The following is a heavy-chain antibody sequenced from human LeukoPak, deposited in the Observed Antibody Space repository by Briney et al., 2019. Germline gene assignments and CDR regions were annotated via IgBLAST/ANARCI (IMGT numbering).Heavy chain of an antibody. Sequence: SETLSLTCTVSGGSISSYYWSWIRQPAGKGLEWIGRIYTSGSTNYNPSLKSRVTMSVDTSKNQFSLKLSSATAADTAVYYCARDAFYCSSTSCYGTRLYYCDYWGQGTLVTVSS. CDR1: GGSISSYY. V-gene: IGHV4-4*07. CDR2: IYTSGST. J-gene: IGHJ4*02. D-gene: IGHD2-2*01. CDR3: ARDAFYCSSTSCYGTRLYYCDY.